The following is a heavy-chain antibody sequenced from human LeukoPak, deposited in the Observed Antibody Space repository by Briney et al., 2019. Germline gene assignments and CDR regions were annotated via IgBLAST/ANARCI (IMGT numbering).Heavy chain of an antibody. D-gene: IGHD3-22*01. CDR2: IIPILGIA. V-gene: IGHV1-69*04. J-gene: IGHJ4*02. CDR3: ARAGYYNSSGYYWGTPQHY. CDR1: GGTFSSYA. Sequence: SVKVSCKASGGTFSSYAISWVRQAPGQGLEWMGRIIPILGIANYAQKFQGRVTITADKSTSTAYMELSSLRSEDTAVYYCARAGYYNSSGYYWGTPQHYWGQGTLVTVSS.